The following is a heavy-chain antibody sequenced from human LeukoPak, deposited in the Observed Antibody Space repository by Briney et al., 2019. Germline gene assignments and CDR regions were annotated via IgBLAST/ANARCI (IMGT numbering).Heavy chain of an antibody. Sequence: GGSLRLSCAASGFTFSSYWMSWVRQAPGKGLEWVANIKQDGSEKYYVDSVKGRFTISRDNAKNSLYLQMNSLRAEDTAVYYCARGGEMATITFFDYWGQGTLVTVSS. J-gene: IGHJ4*02. CDR1: GFTFSSYW. V-gene: IGHV3-7*01. CDR2: IKQDGSEK. CDR3: ARGGEMATITFFDY. D-gene: IGHD5-24*01.